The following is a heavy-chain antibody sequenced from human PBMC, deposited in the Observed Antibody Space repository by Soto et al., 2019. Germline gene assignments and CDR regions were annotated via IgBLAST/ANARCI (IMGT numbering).Heavy chain of an antibody. D-gene: IGHD1-26*01. CDR2: ISWKDDN. V-gene: IGHV2-5*01. CDR3: AHRYGGNYYRWYFDS. J-gene: IGHJ4*02. CDR1: GFSLTTSGAG. Sequence: QITLKESGPTLVKPTQTLTLTCTYSGFSLTTSGAGVGSIRQPPGKALEWLALISWKDDNRYNPGLESRLTIAKDASKHTVILTLTDMDPVDTATCFCAHRYGGNYYRWYFDSCGQGTLVTVSS.